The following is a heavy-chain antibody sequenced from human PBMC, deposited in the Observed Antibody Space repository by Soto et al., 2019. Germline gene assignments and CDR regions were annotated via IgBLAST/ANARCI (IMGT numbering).Heavy chain of an antibody. D-gene: IGHD6-13*01. Sequence: QLQLQESGPGLVKPSETLSLTCTVSGGSISSSSYYWGWIRQPPGKGLEWIGSIYYSGSTYYNPSLKSRVTISVDTSKNQFSLKLSSVTAADTAVYYCARHFAYSSSCPDYWGQGTLVTVSS. CDR3: ARHFAYSSSCPDY. J-gene: IGHJ4*02. CDR1: GGSISSSSYY. CDR2: IYYSGST. V-gene: IGHV4-39*01.